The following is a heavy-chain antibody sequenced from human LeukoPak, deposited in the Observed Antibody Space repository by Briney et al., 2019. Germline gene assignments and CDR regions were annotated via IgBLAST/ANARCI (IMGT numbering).Heavy chain of an antibody. J-gene: IGHJ3*02. Sequence: SGGSLRLSCAASGFTFSSYEMNWVRQAPGKGLEWISYINGGGTTIYYADSVQGRFTFSRDNAKNSLYLQMDSLRADDTAVYYCAGDIQRWAFDIWGQGTMVTVSS. D-gene: IGHD5-18*01. CDR1: GFTFSSYE. CDR3: AGDIQRWAFDI. CDR2: INGGGTTI. V-gene: IGHV3-48*03.